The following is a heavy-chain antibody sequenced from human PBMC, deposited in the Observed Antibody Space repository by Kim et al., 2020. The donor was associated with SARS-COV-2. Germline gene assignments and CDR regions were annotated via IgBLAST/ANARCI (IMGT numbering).Heavy chain of an antibody. V-gene: IGHV1-2*02. CDR3: AREGIGLTKDAFDI. J-gene: IGHJ3*02. D-gene: IGHD3-9*01. CDR1: GYTFTGYY. CDR2: INLNSGGT. Sequence: ASVKVSCKASGYTFTGYYMHWVRQAPGQGLEWMGWINLNSGGTNYAQKFQGRVTMTRDTSISTAYMELSRLRSDDTAVYYCAREGIGLTKDAFDIWGQGTMVTVSS.